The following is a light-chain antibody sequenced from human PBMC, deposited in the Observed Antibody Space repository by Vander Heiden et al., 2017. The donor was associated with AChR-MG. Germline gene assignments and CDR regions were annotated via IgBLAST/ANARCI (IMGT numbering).Light chain of an antibody. Sequence: IVLTQSPGTLSLSPGSRATLPCSASETVGNSVAWYQQRPGRAPRLRIFDASKRATGIPARFSGSGSGTDFTLTISRLEPEDSAVYYCHQRSSWRPFTFGGGTNVEIK. CDR1: ETVGNS. CDR2: DAS. V-gene: IGKV3-11*01. J-gene: IGKJ4*01. CDR3: HQRSSWRPFT.